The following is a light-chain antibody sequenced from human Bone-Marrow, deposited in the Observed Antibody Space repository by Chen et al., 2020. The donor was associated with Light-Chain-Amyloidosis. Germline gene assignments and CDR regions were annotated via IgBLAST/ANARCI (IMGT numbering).Light chain of an antibody. CDR1: QSISKNY. V-gene: IGKV3-20*01. CDR2: GAS. J-gene: IGKJ2*01. Sequence: SLLTQSPGTLSLSPGERVTLSCRASQSISKNYVAWYQQRRGQAPRLLIYGASNRATGIPDRFSGSGSGTDFTLTISELEPEDFAVYYCQQYGTSPDYTFGQGTRLEIK. CDR3: QQYGTSPDYT.